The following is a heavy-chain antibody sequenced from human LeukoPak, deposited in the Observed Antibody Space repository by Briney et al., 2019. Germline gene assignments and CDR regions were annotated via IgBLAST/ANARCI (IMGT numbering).Heavy chain of an antibody. CDR1: GGTFSSYA. D-gene: IGHD6-19*01. V-gene: IGHV1-69*04. Sequence: GASVKVSCKASGGTFSSYAISWVRQAPGQGLEWMGRIIPILGIANYAQKFQGRATITADKSTSTAYMELSSLRSEDTAVYYCAASIAVAGIDHDYWGQGTLVTVSS. CDR3: AASIAVAGIDHDY. J-gene: IGHJ4*02. CDR2: IIPILGIA.